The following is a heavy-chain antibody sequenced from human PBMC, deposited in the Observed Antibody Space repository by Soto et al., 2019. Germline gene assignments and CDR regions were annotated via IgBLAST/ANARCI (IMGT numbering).Heavy chain of an antibody. D-gene: IGHD3-10*01. CDR3: AKDLTVSGGCHGRLNYYCGTDG. CDR1: GFSFSNHG. Sequence: GGSLRLSCAASGFSFSNHGMQLVRQSPGKGLEWVAFISYDGNVKYYTDSVKGRFTISRDNYQSTLFLQMDSLRPEDAAVYYCAKDLTVSGGCHGRLNYYCGTDGWGQGNRVAVSS. J-gene: IGHJ6*02. CDR2: ISYDGNVK. V-gene: IGHV3-30*18.